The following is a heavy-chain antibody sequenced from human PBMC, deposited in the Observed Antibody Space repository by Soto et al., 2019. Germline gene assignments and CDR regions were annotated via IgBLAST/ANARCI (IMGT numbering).Heavy chain of an antibody. CDR3: TKDSEYTTSRGYFDY. CDR2: ISGSGETT. D-gene: IGHD2-2*02. CDR1: GFTFRSHA. V-gene: IGHV3-23*01. J-gene: IGHJ4*02. Sequence: GGSLRLSCVVSGFTFRSHAMNWVRQAPGRGLEWVSFISGSGETTHYADSVKGRFTISRDNSKNTLYLEMNSLRADDTAVYYCTKDSEYTTSRGYFDYWGQGTLVTVSS.